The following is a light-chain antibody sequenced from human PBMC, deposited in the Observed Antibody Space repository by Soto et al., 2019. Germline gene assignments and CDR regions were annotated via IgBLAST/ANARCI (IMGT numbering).Light chain of an antibody. V-gene: IGKV1-6*01. CDR3: LLDFSYFWA. Sequence: AIQLTQSPSSLSASVGDRVTITCRASQGIRSALGWYQQKPGKVPKLLIYAASTLQSGVPSRFSGSGSGTDFTLTISSLQPEDFATYYCLLDFSYFWAFGQGTKVEVK. J-gene: IGKJ1*01. CDR2: AAS. CDR1: QGIRSA.